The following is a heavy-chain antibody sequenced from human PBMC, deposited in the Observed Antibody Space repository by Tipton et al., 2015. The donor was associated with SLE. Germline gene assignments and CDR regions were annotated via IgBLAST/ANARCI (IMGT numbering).Heavy chain of an antibody. CDR3: ARRWSLGYFDY. CDR1: GGSISSSSYY. J-gene: IGHJ4*02. CDR2: IYYSGST. V-gene: IGHV4-39*07. Sequence: TLSLTCTVSGGSISSSSYYWGWIRQPPGRGLEWIGSIYYSGSTYYNPSLKSRVTVSVDTSKNQFSLKLSSVTAADTAVYYCARRWSLGYFDYWGQGTLVTVSS. D-gene: IGHD4-23*01.